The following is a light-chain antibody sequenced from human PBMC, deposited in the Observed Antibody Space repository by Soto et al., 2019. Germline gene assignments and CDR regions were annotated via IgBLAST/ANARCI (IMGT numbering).Light chain of an antibody. V-gene: IGKV3-20*01. J-gene: IGKJ1*01. CDR2: GAS. Sequence: EIVLTQSPGTLSLSPGERATLSCRASRSISSTNLAWYQHKPGQAPRLLIFGASSRAGGIPDRFSGSGSGTDFTLTISILEPEDFAVYYCQQFGSLPGTFGQGTNVEIK. CDR1: RSISSTN. CDR3: QQFGSLPGT.